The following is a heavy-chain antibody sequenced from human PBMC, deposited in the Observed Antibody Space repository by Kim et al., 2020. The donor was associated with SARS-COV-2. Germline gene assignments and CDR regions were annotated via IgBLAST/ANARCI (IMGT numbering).Heavy chain of an antibody. CDR3: ARARVGIFGVVTHFDY. V-gene: IGHV4-59*01. J-gene: IGHJ4*02. Sequence: SLQSRVTISLDPSKNQFSLKLSSVTAADTAVYYCARARVGIFGVVTHFDYWGQGTLVTVSS. D-gene: IGHD3-3*01.